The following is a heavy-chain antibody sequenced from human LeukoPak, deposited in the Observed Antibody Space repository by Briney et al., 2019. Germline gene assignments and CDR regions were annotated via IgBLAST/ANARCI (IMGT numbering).Heavy chain of an antibody. CDR1: GGTFSSYA. D-gene: IGHD3-10*02. J-gene: IGHJ4*02. CDR2: IIPIFGTA. Sequence: SVKVSCKASGGTFSSYAISWVRQAPGQGLEWMGGIIPIFGTANYAQKFQGRVTITADKSTSTAYMELSSLRSEDTAVYYCARDRGNYDRGYAHDYWGQGTLVTVSS. V-gene: IGHV1-69*06. CDR3: ARDRGNYDRGYAHDY.